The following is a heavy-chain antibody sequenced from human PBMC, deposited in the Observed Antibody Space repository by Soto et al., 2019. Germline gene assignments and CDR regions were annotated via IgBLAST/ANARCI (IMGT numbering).Heavy chain of an antibody. D-gene: IGHD3-22*01. V-gene: IGHV3-15*01. Sequence: GGSLRLSCAASGFTFSNAWMSWFRQAPGKGLEWVGRIKSKTDGGTTDYAAPVKGRFTISRDDSKNTLYLQMNSLKTEDTAVYYCTAGYYYDSSGYFPDAFDIWGQGTMVTVSS. CDR2: IKSKTDGGTT. CDR1: GFTFSNAW. CDR3: TAGYYYDSSGYFPDAFDI. J-gene: IGHJ3*02.